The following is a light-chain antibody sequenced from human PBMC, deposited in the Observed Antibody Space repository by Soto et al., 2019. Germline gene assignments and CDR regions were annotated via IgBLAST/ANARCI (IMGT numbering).Light chain of an antibody. CDR2: AAS. CDR1: QGIRNE. CDR3: PQHNSYPWT. J-gene: IGKJ1*01. V-gene: IGKV1-17*01. Sequence: DIQMTQSPSSLSASVGDRVTITCRASQGIRNELGWYQQKPGKAPKRLIYAASSLQSGVPSRFSGSGSGTEFTLTITSLQPEDFATYYCPQHNSYPWTFGQGTKVEIK.